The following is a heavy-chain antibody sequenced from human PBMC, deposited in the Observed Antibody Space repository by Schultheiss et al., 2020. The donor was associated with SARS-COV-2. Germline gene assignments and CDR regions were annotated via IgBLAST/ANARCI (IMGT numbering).Heavy chain of an antibody. D-gene: IGHD5-24*01. CDR3: ARATRVENLFSVRGGSFDF. CDR1: GSSITGLF. CDR2: IYFTGIT. Sequence: SETLSLTCSVSGSSITGLFWTWIRQPPGKGLDPIGNIYFTGITKYNPSLKSRVTISIDTSKNQFSLKLGSVTAADTAVYFCARATRVENLFSVRGGSFDFWGRGALVTVSS. J-gene: IGHJ4*02. V-gene: IGHV4-59*11.